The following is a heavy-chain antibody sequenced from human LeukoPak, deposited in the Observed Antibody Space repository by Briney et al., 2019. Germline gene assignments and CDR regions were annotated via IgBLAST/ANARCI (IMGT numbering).Heavy chain of an antibody. CDR2: IYSGGNS. CDR1: GLTLSGNY. Sequence: VGSLRLSCAASGLTLSGNYMSSVRPAPGKGLEWVSVIYSGGNSYYTDSVKGRFTISRDNSKNTLYLQMSSLRGEDTAVYYCARVGYSSDFDFWGQGTLVTVSS. J-gene: IGHJ4*02. CDR3: ARVGYSSDFDF. V-gene: IGHV3-53*01. D-gene: IGHD5-18*01.